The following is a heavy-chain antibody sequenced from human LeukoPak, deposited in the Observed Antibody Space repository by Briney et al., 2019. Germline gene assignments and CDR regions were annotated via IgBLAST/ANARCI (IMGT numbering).Heavy chain of an antibody. D-gene: IGHD6-13*01. CDR2: IYTSGST. V-gene: IGHV4-61*02. Sequence: SETLSLTCTVSGGSTSSGSYYWSWIRQPAGKGLEWIGRIYTSGSTNYNPSLKSRVTISVDTSKNQFSLKLSPVTAADTAVYYCARSQLSWYESFQHWGQGTLVTVSS. J-gene: IGHJ1*01. CDR3: ARSQLSWYESFQH. CDR1: GGSTSSGSYY.